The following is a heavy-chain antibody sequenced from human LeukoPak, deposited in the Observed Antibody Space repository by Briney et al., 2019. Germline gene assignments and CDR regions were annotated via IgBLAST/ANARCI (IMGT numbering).Heavy chain of an antibody. Sequence: GGSLRLSCAASGFTVSSNYMSWVRQAPGKGLEWVSVIYTGGTTYYADSVKGRFTISRDNSKNTLYLQMNSLRAEDTAVYYCARDGAETFGADPWGQGTLVTVSS. J-gene: IGHJ5*02. CDR3: ARDGAETFGADP. CDR2: IYTGGTT. CDR1: GFTVSSNY. V-gene: IGHV3-53*01. D-gene: IGHD3-3*01.